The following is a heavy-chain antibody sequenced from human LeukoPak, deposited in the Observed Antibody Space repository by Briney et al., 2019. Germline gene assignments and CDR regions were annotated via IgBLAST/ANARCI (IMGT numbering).Heavy chain of an antibody. J-gene: IGHJ6*02. CDR3: ARDRYSSSWVFYYYYYGMDV. D-gene: IGHD6-13*01. V-gene: IGHV3-30*19. Sequence: GGSLRLSCAASGFTFSSYGMHWVRQAPGKGLEWVAVISYDGSNKYYADSVKGRFTISRDNSKNTLYLQMNSLRAEDTAVYYCARDRYSSSWVFYYYYYGMDVWGQGTTVTVSS. CDR2: ISYDGSNK. CDR1: GFTFSSYG.